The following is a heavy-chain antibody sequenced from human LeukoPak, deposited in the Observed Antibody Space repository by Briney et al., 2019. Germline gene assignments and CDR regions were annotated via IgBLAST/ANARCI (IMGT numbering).Heavy chain of an antibody. D-gene: IGHD6-13*01. CDR1: GFTFDDYA. Sequence: PGGSLRLFCAASGFTFDDYAMHWVRQARGKSLECVSGISWNSGSIGCADSVKGRFTISRDNAKNSLYLQMNSLRAEDTALYYCAKPYEQQLVPDAFDIWGQGKMVTVSS. CDR3: AKPYEQQLVPDAFDI. CDR2: ISWNSGSI. V-gene: IGHV3-9*01. J-gene: IGHJ3*02.